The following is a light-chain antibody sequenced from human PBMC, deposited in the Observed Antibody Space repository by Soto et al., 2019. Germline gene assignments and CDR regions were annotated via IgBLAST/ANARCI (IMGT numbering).Light chain of an antibody. CDR1: SSDVGGFNY. CDR3: SSYTGTGSLV. V-gene: IGLV2-14*01. J-gene: IGLJ3*02. CDR2: EVS. Sequence: QSVLTQPASVSGSPGQSITISCTGTSSDVGGFNYVSWYQQHPGKAPKLMIYEVSNRPSGVSDRFSGSKSHSTASLTISGLQAEDEADYYCSSYTGTGSLVFGGGTKLTVL.